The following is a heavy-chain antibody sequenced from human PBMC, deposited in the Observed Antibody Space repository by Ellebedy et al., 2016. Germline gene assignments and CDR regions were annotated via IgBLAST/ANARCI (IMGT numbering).Heavy chain of an antibody. J-gene: IGHJ6*02. CDR3: ARGKAVATITLYYYYGMDV. V-gene: IGHV4-61*01. Sequence: SETLSLXXTVSGGSVSSGSYYWSWIRQPPGKGLEWIGYIYYSGSTNYNPSLKSRVTISVDTSKNQFSLKLSSVTAADTAVYYCARGKAVATITLYYYYGMDVWGQGTTVTVSS. CDR2: IYYSGST. CDR1: GGSVSSGSYY. D-gene: IGHD5-12*01.